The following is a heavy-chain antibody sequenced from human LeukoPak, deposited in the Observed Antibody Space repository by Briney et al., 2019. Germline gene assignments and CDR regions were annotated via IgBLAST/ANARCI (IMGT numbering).Heavy chain of an antibody. Sequence: GGSLRLSGAASGFTFSSYAMSWVRQAPGKGLEWVSTISGSGGTTYYADSVKGRFTISRDNSKNTLYLQMNSLRAEDTAAYYCAKVMYISNWSFDYWGQGTLVTVSS. CDR2: ISGSGGTT. CDR1: GFTFSSYA. J-gene: IGHJ4*02. D-gene: IGHD6-13*01. V-gene: IGHV3-23*01. CDR3: AKVMYISNWSFDY.